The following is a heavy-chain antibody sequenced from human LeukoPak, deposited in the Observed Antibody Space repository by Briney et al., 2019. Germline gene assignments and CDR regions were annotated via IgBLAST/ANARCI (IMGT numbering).Heavy chain of an antibody. V-gene: IGHV1-69*13. J-gene: IGHJ6*03. D-gene: IGHD1-26*01. CDR1: GGTFSSYA. Sequence: SVKVSCKASGGTFSSYAISWVRQAPGQGLERMGGIIPIFGTANYAQKFQGRVTITADESTSTAYMELSSLRSEDTAVYYCASKSEVGATEYYYYYYMDVWGKGTTVTVSS. CDR2: IIPIFGTA. CDR3: ASKSEVGATEYYYYYYMDV.